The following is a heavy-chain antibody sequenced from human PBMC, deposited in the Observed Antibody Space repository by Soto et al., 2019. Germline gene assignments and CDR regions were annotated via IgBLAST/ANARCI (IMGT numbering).Heavy chain of an antibody. Sequence: PGGALRLSCAASGFTFSSYAMHWVRQAPGKGLEWVAVISYDGSNKYYVDSVKGRFTISRDNSKNTLYLQMNSLRAEDTAVYYCAREGDGAAAGRDYYGMDVWGQGTTVTVSS. J-gene: IGHJ6*02. CDR2: ISYDGSNK. D-gene: IGHD6-13*01. V-gene: IGHV3-30-3*01. CDR1: GFTFSSYA. CDR3: AREGDGAAAGRDYYGMDV.